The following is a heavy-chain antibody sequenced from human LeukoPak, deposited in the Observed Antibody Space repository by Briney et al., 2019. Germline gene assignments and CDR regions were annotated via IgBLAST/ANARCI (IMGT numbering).Heavy chain of an antibody. CDR3: ARSPRRLGYCSGGSCYYYYGMDV. CDR2: INHSGST. D-gene: IGHD2-15*01. V-gene: IGHV4-34*01. CDR1: GGSFSGYY. J-gene: IGHJ6*02. Sequence: PSETLSLTCAVSGGSFSGYYWSWIRQPPGEGLEWIGEINHSGSTNYNPSLKSRVTISVDTSKNQFSLKLSSVTAADTAVYYCARSPRRLGYCSGGSCYYYYGMDVWGQGTTVTVSS.